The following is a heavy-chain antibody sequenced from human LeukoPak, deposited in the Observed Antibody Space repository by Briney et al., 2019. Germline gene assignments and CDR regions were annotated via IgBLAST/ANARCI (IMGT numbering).Heavy chain of an antibody. CDR2: INPNSGGT. J-gene: IGHJ5*02. CDR1: GYTFTGYY. Sequence: ASVKVSCKASGYTFTGYYMHWVRQAPGQGLEWMGWINPNSGGTNYAQKFQGRVTMTRDTSISTAYMELSRLRSDDTAVYYCARVEYYDSSGYPNWFDPWGQGTLVTVSS. V-gene: IGHV1-2*02. D-gene: IGHD3-22*01. CDR3: ARVEYYDSSGYPNWFDP.